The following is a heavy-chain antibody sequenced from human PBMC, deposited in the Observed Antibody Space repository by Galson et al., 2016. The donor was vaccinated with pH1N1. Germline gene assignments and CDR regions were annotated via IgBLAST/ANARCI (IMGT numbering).Heavy chain of an antibody. J-gene: IGHJ4*02. D-gene: IGHD2/OR15-2a*01. V-gene: IGHV3-30*03. CDR1: GLPFPDYR. CDR3: ARAIFYDVDLLDYYFDS. Sequence: SLRLSCAASGLPFPDYRVHWVRQAPGKGLEWVGVISNDGSKMYYTDSVKGRFSVSRDNSKNTLYLRMNSLRGDDTAMYYCARAIFYDVDLLDYYFDSWGQGTLVTVSS. CDR2: ISNDGSKM.